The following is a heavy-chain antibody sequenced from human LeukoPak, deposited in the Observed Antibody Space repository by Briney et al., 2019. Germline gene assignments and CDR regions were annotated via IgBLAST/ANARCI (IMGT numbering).Heavy chain of an antibody. CDR2: INPNSGGT. CDR1: GYTFTDYY. Sequence: ASVKVSCKTSGYTFTDYYMHWVRQAPGQGLEWMAWINPNSGGTIYVRKFQGRVTVTRDTSISTAYMELSRLRSDDTAVYYCARELHSNFDYWGQGTLVTVSS. V-gene: IGHV1-2*02. D-gene: IGHD2-21*01. J-gene: IGHJ4*02. CDR3: ARELHSNFDY.